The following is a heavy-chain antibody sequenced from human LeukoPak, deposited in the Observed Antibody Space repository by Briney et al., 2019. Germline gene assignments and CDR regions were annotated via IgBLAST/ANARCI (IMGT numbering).Heavy chain of an antibody. CDR3: AAVPGGWYRFAY. J-gene: IGHJ4*02. Sequence: ASVKVSCKASGYTFTGYYMHWVRQAPGQGLEWMGWINPNSGGTNYAQKFQGRVTMTRDTSISTAYMELSRLRSDDTAVYYCAAVPGGWYRFAYWGQGTLVTVSS. CDR1: GYTFTGYY. CDR2: INPNSGGT. V-gene: IGHV1-2*02. D-gene: IGHD6-19*01.